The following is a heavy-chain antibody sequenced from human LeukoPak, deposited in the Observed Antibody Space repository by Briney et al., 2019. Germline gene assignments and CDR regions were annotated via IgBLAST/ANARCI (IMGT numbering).Heavy chain of an antibody. CDR2: IYYSGST. V-gene: IGHV4-39*01. CDR1: GGSISSSNYY. J-gene: IGHJ4*02. Sequence: SETLSLTCTVSGGSISSSNYYWGWIRQPPGKGLEWIGSIYYSGSTYYNPSLKSRVTISVDTSKDQFPLKLSSVTAADTAVYYCARLPEYPDYWGQGTLVTVSS. CDR3: ARLPEYPDY. D-gene: IGHD2/OR15-2a*01.